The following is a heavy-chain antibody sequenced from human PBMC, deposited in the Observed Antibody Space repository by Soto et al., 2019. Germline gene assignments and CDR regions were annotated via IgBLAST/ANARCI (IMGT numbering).Heavy chain of an antibody. V-gene: IGHV4-38-2*02. J-gene: IGHJ6*02. CDR1: GFPISSTYS. D-gene: IGHD4-17*01. Sequence: TSETLSLTCLVSGFPISSTYSWGWIRQPPGKGLEWIGSIFHSGTTSYSPSLTSRVSISVDTSKNQVSLKLTSVTAADTAVYFCARVTMVIRDSDHFGVDVWAMGPRSPSP. CDR2: IFHSGTT. CDR3: ARVTMVIRDSDHFGVDV.